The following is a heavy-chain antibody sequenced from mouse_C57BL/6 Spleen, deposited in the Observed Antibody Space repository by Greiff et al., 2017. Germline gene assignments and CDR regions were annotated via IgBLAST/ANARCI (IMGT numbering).Heavy chain of an antibody. Sequence: VKLQQPGAELVRPGSSVKLSCKASGYTFTSYWMHWVKQRPIQGLEWIGNIDPSDSETNYNQKFKDKATLTVDKSSSTAYMQLSSLTSEDSAVYYCARSGKTVFDYWGQGTTLTVSS. CDR1: GYTFTSYW. CDR3: ARSGKTVFDY. V-gene: IGHV1-52*01. J-gene: IGHJ2*01. CDR2: IDPSDSET.